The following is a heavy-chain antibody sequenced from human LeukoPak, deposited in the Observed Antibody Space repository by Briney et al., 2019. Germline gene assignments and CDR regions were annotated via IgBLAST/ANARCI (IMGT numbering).Heavy chain of an antibody. CDR3: ARWSNRGLTLQTNLYYYYGMDV. CDR2: ISSSSSYT. V-gene: IGHV3-11*03. D-gene: IGHD1-14*01. J-gene: IGHJ6*02. CDR1: GFTFSDYY. Sequence: GGSLRLSCAASGFTFSDYYMSWIRQAPGKGLEWVSYISSSSSYTNYADSVKGRFTISRVNAKNSLYLQMNSLRAEDTAVYYCARWSNRGLTLQTNLYYYYGMDVWGQGTTVTVSS.